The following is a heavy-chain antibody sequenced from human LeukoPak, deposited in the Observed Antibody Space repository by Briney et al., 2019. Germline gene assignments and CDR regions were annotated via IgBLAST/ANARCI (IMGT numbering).Heavy chain of an antibody. CDR2: INPNSGGT. D-gene: IGHD4-17*01. J-gene: IGHJ5*02. CDR1: GYTFTGYY. CDR3: ARDLGTTVTTFGVFWFDP. V-gene: IGHV1-2*02. Sequence: ASVKVSCKASGYTFTGYYMHWVRQAPGQGLEWMGWINPNSGGTNYAQKFQGRVTMTRDTSISTAYMELSRLRSDDTAVYYCARDLGTTVTTFGVFWFDPWGQGTLVTVPS.